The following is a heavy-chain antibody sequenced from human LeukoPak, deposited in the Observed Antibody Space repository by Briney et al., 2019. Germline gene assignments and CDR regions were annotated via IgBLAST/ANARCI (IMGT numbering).Heavy chain of an antibody. CDR1: GFTFRDYD. J-gene: IGHJ3*02. D-gene: IGHD5/OR15-5a*01. CDR3: VRGGIRVSGIDAFDI. CDR2: IGIGDDT. Sequence: GGSLRLSCAATGFTFRDYDMHWVRQTPGRGLEWVSAIGIGDDTHYPDSVKGRFTISRENAKNSLYLQMSSLRDGDTAMYYCVRGGIRVSGIDAFDIWGHGTMVTVSS. V-gene: IGHV3-13*01.